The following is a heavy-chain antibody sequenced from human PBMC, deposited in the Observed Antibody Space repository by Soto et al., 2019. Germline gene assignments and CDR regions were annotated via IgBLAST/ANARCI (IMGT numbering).Heavy chain of an antibody. CDR2: IIPILGIA. J-gene: IGHJ4*02. V-gene: IGHV1-69*02. CDR1: GGTFSSYT. Sequence: QVQLVQSGAEVKKPGSSVKVSCKASGGTFSSYTISWVRQAPGQGLEWMGRIIPILGIANYAQKFQGRVTITADKSTSAGDMELSSLRTEDTAVYYCARDTFSYYDRGGRIDYWGQGTLVTVSS. D-gene: IGHD3-22*01. CDR3: ARDTFSYYDRGGRIDY.